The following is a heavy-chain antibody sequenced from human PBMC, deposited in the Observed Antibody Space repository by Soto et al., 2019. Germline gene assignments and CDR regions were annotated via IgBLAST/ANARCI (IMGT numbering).Heavy chain of an antibody. CDR3: ARVGVVVVAANDEYYYDSSGYYYFDY. V-gene: IGHV1-18*04. Sequence: GASVKVSCKASGYTFTSYGISWVRQAPGQGLEWMGWISAYNGNTNYAQKLQGRVTMTTDTSTSTAYMELRSLRSDDTAVYYCARVGVVVVAANDEYYYDSSGYYYFDYWGQGTLVTVSS. J-gene: IGHJ4*02. CDR2: ISAYNGNT. CDR1: GYTFTSYG. D-gene: IGHD3-22*01.